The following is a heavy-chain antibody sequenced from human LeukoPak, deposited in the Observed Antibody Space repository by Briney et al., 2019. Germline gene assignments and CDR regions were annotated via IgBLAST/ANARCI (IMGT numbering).Heavy chain of an antibody. J-gene: IGHJ4*02. CDR2: ISHDGSNK. CDR3: ARGYSGSPGGY. Sequence: GGSLRLSRAASGFTFSSYGMHWVHQAPGKGLEWVAVISHDGSNKYHVDSVKGRFTISRDNSKNTLYLQMNSLRAEDTAMYYCARGYSGSPGGYWGQGTLVTVSS. CDR1: GFTFSSYG. D-gene: IGHD5-12*01. V-gene: IGHV3-30*03.